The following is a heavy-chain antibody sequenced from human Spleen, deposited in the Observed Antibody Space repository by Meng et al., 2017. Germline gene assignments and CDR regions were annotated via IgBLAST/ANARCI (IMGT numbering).Heavy chain of an antibody. V-gene: IGHV4-61*02. D-gene: IGHD3-3*01. CDR2: IYTSGST. Sequence: LRLSCTVSGGSISSGSYYWSWIRQPAGKGLEWIGRIYTSGSTNYNPSLKSRVTISVDKSKNQFSLKLSSVTAADTAVYYCARVETGTIFGMDVWAQGTTVTVSS. CDR3: ARVETGTIFGMDV. J-gene: IGHJ6*02. CDR1: GGSISSGSYY.